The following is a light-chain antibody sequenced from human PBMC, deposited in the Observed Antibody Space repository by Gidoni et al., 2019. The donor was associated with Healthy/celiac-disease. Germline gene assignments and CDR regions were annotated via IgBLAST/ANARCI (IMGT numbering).Light chain of an antibody. J-gene: IGKJ1*01. V-gene: IGKV4-1*01. CDR2: WAS. CDR1: QSVLYSSNNKNY. CDR3: QQYYSTPPWT. Sequence: DIVMTQSPVSLAVSLGERATINCKSSQSVLYSSNNKNYLAWYQQKPGQPPKLLIYWASTRESGVPDRFSGSGSGTDFTLIISSLQAEDVAVYYCQQYYSTPPWTFGQGTKVEIK.